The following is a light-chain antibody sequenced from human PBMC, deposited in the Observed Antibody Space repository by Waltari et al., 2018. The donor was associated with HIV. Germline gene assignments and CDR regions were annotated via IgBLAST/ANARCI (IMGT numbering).Light chain of an antibody. J-gene: IGLJ2*01. CDR3: QTWGTGIVV. V-gene: IGLV4-69*01. CDR2: LNSDGSH. CDR1: SGHSSYV. Sequence: QLVLTQSPSASASLGASVKLTCTLSSGHSSYVIAWHQQQPKKGPRYLMKLNSDGSHFKGDGIPDRFSGSSSGAERYLTSSSLQSEDEADYYCQTWGTGIVVFGGGTKLTVL.